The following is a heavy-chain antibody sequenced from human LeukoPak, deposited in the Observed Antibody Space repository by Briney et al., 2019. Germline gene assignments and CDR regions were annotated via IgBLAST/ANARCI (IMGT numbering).Heavy chain of an antibody. J-gene: IGHJ3*02. CDR2: ICYSGST. CDR1: GGSISSYY. Sequence: SETLSLTCTVPGGSISSYYWSWIRQPPGKGMGWIGYICYSGSTNYHPSLKSRVTISVDTSKKQFSLKLSSVTAADTAVYYCARVNWSGYDFRGAFDIWGQGKTVTVSS. CDR3: ARVNWSGYDFRGAFDI. D-gene: IGHD5-12*01. V-gene: IGHV4-59*01.